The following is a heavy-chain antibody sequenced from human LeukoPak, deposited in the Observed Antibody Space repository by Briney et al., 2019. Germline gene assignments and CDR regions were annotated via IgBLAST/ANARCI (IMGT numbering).Heavy chain of an antibody. J-gene: IGHJ4*02. D-gene: IGHD6-13*01. CDR3: ARVPGYSRAIDY. V-gene: IGHV4-61*02. CDR2: IYTSGST. CDR1: GGSISSGSYY. Sequence: PSQTLSLTCTVSGGSISSGSYYWSWIRQPAGKGLEWIGRIYTSGSTNYNPSLKSRVTISVDTSKNQFSLKLSSVTAADTAVYYCARVPGYSRAIDYWGQGTLVTVSS.